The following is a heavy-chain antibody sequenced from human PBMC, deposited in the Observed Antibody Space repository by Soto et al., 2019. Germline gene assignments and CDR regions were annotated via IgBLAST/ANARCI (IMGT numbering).Heavy chain of an antibody. Sequence: DLVESGGGLAKPGGALRLSCTDSGFTFSSRTMNWVRQAPGQGLEWVSSISATGSDIYYGDSVMGRFTISRDNAKNSLYLQLNNLRVEDPAVYYWARGYDVVRVPVAIRVGYFDHWGQGTVVTVSS. CDR2: ISATGSDI. CDR1: GFTFSSRT. CDR3: ARGYDVVRVPVAIRVGYFDH. J-gene: IGHJ4*02. D-gene: IGHD3-16*01. V-gene: IGHV3-21*01.